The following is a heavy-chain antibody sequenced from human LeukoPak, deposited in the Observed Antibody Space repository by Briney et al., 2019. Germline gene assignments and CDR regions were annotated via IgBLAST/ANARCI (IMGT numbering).Heavy chain of an antibody. J-gene: IGHJ4*02. CDR2: ISYDGSNK. CDR1: GFTFSSYA. V-gene: IGHV3-30*04. D-gene: IGHD5-12*01. CDR3: ARTNGGYEYN. Sequence: GGSLRLSCAASGFTFSSYAMHWVRQAPGKGLEWVAVISYDGSNKYYADSVKGRFTISRDNSKNTLYLQMNSLRAEDTAVYYCARTNGGYEYNWGQGTRVIVSS.